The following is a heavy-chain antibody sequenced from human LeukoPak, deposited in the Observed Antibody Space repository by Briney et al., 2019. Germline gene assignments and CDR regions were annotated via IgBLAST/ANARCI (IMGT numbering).Heavy chain of an antibody. CDR3: ASGGYSYYHPIDY. J-gene: IGHJ4*02. D-gene: IGHD5-18*01. CDR1: GGSFSGYY. Sequence: SETLSLTCAVYGGSFSGYYWSWIRQPPGKGLEWIEEINHSGSTNYNPSLKSRVTISVDTSKNQFSLKLSSVTAADTAVYYCASGGYSYYHPIDYWGQGTLVTVSS. V-gene: IGHV4-34*01. CDR2: INHSGST.